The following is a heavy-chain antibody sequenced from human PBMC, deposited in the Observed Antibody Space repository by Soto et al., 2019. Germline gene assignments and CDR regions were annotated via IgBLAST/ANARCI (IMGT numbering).Heavy chain of an antibody. V-gene: IGHV4-30-4*01. D-gene: IGHD3-10*01. CDR1: GGSISSGDYY. CDR3: ARETPVLLWVGESTRMRASDI. CDR2: IYYSGST. J-gene: IGHJ3*02. Sequence: SETLSLTCTVSGGSISSGDYYWSWIRQPPGKGLEWIGYIYYSGSTYYNPSLKSRVTISVDTSKNQFSLKLSSVTPADTAVYYCARETPVLLWVGESTRMRASDIVGQGTMLTASS.